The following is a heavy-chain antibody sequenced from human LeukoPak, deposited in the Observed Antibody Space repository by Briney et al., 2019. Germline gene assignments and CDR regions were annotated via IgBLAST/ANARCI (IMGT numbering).Heavy chain of an antibody. CDR2: ISYDGRIK. Sequence: PGGSLRLSCAASGFAFSSYAIHWVRQAPGKGLEWVSFISYDGRIKYYADSVKGRLTISRDNSKNTVSLQMNSLRAEDTAIYYCARDLSEKYSIDYWGQGTLATVSS. CDR3: ARDLSEKYSIDY. J-gene: IGHJ4*02. V-gene: IGHV3-30-3*01. D-gene: IGHD2/OR15-2a*01. CDR1: GFAFSSYA.